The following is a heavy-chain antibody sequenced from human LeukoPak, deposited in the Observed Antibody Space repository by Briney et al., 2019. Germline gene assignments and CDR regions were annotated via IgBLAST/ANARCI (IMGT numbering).Heavy chain of an antibody. CDR2: IYYSGST. CDR3: ARLLRPYSYDSSGYFTTSFDF. J-gene: IGHJ3*01. Sequence: PSETLSLTCTVSGGSISSSSYYWGWIRQPPGKGPEWIATIYYSGSTYYNPSLKSRVTISVDTSKNQFSLKLSSVTAAETAVYYCARLLRPYSYDSSGYFTTSFDFWGQGTMVTVSS. V-gene: IGHV4-39*01. D-gene: IGHD3-22*01. CDR1: GGSISSSSYY.